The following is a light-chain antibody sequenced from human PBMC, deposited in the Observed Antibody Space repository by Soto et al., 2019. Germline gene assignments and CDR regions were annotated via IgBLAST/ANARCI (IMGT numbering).Light chain of an antibody. V-gene: IGKV3-20*01. CDR1: QSVHSRY. CDR2: ASS. CDR3: QPFDNSQWT. J-gene: IGKJ1*01. Sequence: LVLTQSPDTLSLSPGERATLSCSASQSVHSRYLSWYQQKVGKAPRLLIYASSNRATGITDRFSGSGSGKDFTLTISRLEPEYFAVYYCQPFDNSQWTFGQGTKVEIK.